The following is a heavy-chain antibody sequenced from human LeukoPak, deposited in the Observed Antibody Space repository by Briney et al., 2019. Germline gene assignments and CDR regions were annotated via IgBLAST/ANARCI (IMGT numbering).Heavy chain of an antibody. J-gene: IGHJ6*03. D-gene: IGHD5-18*01. CDR2: INTDGSGT. V-gene: IGHV3-74*01. CDR1: GVIVRSNY. CDR3: ARGDSYGQSGYYYYYYMDV. Sequence: GGSLRLSCVGSGVIVRSNYMTWVRQAPGKGLEWVSRINTDGSGTTYADSVKGRFTISRDNAKNSLYLQMNSLRAEDTAVYYCARGDSYGQSGYYYYYYMDVWGKGTTVTISS.